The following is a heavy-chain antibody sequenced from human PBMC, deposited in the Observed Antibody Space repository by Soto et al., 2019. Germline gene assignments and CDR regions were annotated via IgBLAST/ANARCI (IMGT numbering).Heavy chain of an antibody. Sequence: QVQLQQRGAGLLRPSETLSLTCAVYGGSFTEYYWSWIRQPPGKGLEWIGEVKHSGYTDHNPSLKSRVAISLDTSKNQFSLKLSSVTAADTAVYYCARGPSPYYYYFYMDVWGKGTTVTVSS. CDR1: GGSFTEYY. J-gene: IGHJ6*03. V-gene: IGHV4-34*01. CDR2: VKHSGYT. CDR3: ARGPSPYYYYFYMDV.